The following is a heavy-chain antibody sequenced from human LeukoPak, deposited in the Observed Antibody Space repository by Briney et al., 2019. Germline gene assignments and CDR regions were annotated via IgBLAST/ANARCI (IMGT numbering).Heavy chain of an antibody. CDR2: IWYDGSNK. V-gene: IGHV3-33*01. Sequence: GRSLRLSCAASGFTFSSYGMHWVRQAPGKGLEWVAVIWYDGSNKYYADSVTGRFTISRDNSKNTLYLQMNSLRAEDTAVYYCARDYYDSSGYYYPYYFDYWGQGTLVTVSS. CDR1: GFTFSSYG. D-gene: IGHD3-22*01. CDR3: ARDYYDSSGYYYPYYFDY. J-gene: IGHJ4*02.